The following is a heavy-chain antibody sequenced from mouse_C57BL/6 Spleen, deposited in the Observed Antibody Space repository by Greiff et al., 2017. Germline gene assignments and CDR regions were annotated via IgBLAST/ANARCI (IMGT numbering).Heavy chain of an antibody. CDR3: ARSGVVDGFAY. CDR1: GYTFTSYW. Sequence: QVQLQQPGAELVRPGTSVKLSCKASGYTFTSYWMHWVKQRPGQGLEWIGVIDPSDSYTNYNQKFKGKATVTVDTSSSTAYMQLSSLTSEDSAVYYCARSGVVDGFAYWGQGTLVTVSA. V-gene: IGHV1-59*01. D-gene: IGHD1-1*01. CDR2: IDPSDSYT. J-gene: IGHJ3*01.